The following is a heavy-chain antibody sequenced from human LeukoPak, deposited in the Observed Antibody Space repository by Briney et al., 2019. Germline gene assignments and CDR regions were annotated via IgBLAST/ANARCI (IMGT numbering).Heavy chain of an antibody. CDR3: AKCGSSGPQDYCYYMDV. CDR1: GFTFSSYA. Sequence: GGSLRLSCAASGFTFSSYAMSWVRQAPGKGLEWVSAISGSGGSTYYADSVKGRFTISRDNSKNTLYLQMNSLRAEDTAVYYCAKCGSSGPQDYCYYMDVWGKGITVTVSS. CDR2: ISGSGGST. J-gene: IGHJ6*03. D-gene: IGHD6-6*01. V-gene: IGHV3-23*01.